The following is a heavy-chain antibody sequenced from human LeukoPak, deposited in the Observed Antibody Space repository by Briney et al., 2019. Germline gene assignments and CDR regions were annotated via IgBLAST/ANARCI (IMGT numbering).Heavy chain of an antibody. CDR3: ARGGIVRGSGSRRKQAPLDY. CDR1: GGSFSGYY. V-gene: IGHV4-34*01. Sequence: PSETLPLTCAVYGGSFSGYYWSWIRQPPGKGPEWIGEINHSGSTNYNPSLKSRVTISVDTSKNQFSLKLSSVTAADTAVYYCARGGIVRGSGSRRKQAPLDYWGQGTLVTVSS. J-gene: IGHJ4*02. D-gene: IGHD6-13*01. CDR2: INHSGST.